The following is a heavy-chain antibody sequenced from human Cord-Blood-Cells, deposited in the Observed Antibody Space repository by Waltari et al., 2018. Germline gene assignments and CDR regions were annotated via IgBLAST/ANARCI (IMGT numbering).Heavy chain of an antibody. V-gene: IGHV1-18*01. CDR1: GYTFTSYG. CDR2: ISAYNGNT. Sequence: QVQLVQSGAEVKKPGASVKVSCKASGYTFTSYGISWVRQAPGQGLEWMGWISAYNGNTNYAQKLQGRVTMTTDPATSPGYMGQGCLGSDDTAADYRARERPERRITCVRVGIDYWGQGTLVTVSS. D-gene: IGHD3-10*01. J-gene: IGHJ4*02. CDR3: ARERPERRITCVRVGIDY.